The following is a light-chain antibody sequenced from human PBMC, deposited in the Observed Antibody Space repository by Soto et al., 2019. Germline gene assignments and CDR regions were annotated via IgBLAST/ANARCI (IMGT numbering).Light chain of an antibody. CDR3: QSFDSSLSASGV. Sequence: QSVLTQPPSVSGAPGQRVTISCTGGSSNIGAGYDVHWYQQLPGTAPKLLIYGNINRPSGVPDRFSGSKSGTSASLAITGLQAEDEADYYCQSFDSSLSASGVFGGGTQLTVL. CDR1: SSNIGAGYD. V-gene: IGLV1-40*01. CDR2: GNI. J-gene: IGLJ3*02.